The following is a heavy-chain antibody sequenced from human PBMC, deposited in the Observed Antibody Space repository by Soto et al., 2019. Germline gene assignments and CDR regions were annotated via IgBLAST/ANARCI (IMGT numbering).Heavy chain of an antibody. CDR3: ASGSGSYGTDAAFDI. D-gene: IGHD1-26*01. CDR2: IYPGDSDT. V-gene: IGHV5-51*01. Sequence: GESLKISCKGSGYSFTTSWIAWVRQMPGKGLEGMGIIYPGDSDTRYSPSFQGQVTISADKSISTAYLQWSSLKASDTAMYYCASGSGSYGTDAAFDIWGQGTMVTVSS. J-gene: IGHJ3*02. CDR1: GYSFTTSW.